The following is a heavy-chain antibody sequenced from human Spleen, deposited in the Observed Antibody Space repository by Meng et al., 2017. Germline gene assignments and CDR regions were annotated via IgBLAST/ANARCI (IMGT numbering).Heavy chain of an antibody. V-gene: IGHV3-23*01. Sequence: LTGAASGFTFSGYAMSWVRQAPGKGLEWVSTISNSGGSTYYADSVKGRFTISRDNSKNTLYLQMNSLRAEDTAVYYCAKDLETSGSYWGFVEYWGQGTLVTVSS. CDR2: ISNSGGST. J-gene: IGHJ4*02. D-gene: IGHD1-26*01. CDR1: GFTFSGYA. CDR3: AKDLETSGSYWGFVEY.